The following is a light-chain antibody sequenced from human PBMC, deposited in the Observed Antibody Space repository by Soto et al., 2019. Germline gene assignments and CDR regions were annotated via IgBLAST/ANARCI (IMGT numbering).Light chain of an antibody. CDR3: ASHTTSNTRV. CDR1: SSDVGAYDY. V-gene: IGLV2-14*03. J-gene: IGLJ1*01. Sequence: QSALTQPASVSGSPGQSIAISCTGTSSDVGAYDYVSWYQQHPDKAPKLIIYEVIHRPAGVSNRFSASKYVNTATLTISGLQTEDEADYYCASHTTSNTRVFGTGTKVTVL. CDR2: EVI.